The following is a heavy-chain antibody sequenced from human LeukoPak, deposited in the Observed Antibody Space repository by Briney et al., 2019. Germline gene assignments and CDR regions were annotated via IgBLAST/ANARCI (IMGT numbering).Heavy chain of an antibody. Sequence: GGTLRLSCAASGFTFSSYAMHWVRQPPGKGLEYVSAISSNGGSTYYATSVKGRFTISRDNSKNTLYLQIGSLRADDMAVYYCARDSLGCSSTSCYDLVYWGQGTLVTVSS. D-gene: IGHD2-2*01. J-gene: IGHJ4*02. V-gene: IGHV3-64*01. CDR2: ISSNGGST. CDR1: GFTFSSYA. CDR3: ARDSLGCSSTSCYDLVY.